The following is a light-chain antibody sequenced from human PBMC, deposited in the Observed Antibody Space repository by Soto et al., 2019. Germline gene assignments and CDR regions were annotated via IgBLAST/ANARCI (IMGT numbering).Light chain of an antibody. V-gene: IGLV2-14*01. J-gene: IGLJ1*01. CDR2: EVS. Sequence: QSVRTRPASVSGSPGQSITISCTGTSSDVGGYNYVPWYQQHPGKAPKLMIYEVSNRPSGVSNRFSGSKSGNTASLTISGLQAEDEADYYCGSYTSSSTRVFGTGTKVTV. CDR1: SSDVGGYNY. CDR3: GSYTSSSTRV.